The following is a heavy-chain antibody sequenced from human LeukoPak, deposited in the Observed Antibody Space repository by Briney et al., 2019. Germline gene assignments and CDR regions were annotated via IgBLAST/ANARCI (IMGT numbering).Heavy chain of an antibody. Sequence: GGSLRLSCAASGFTFSSYEMNWVRQAPGKGLEWVSYIGSSGSTIYYADSVKGRFTISRDNAKNSLYLQMNSLRAEDTAVYYCARRVGALGDFDYWGQGTLVTVSS. CDR1: GFTFSSYE. CDR3: ARRVGALGDFDY. J-gene: IGHJ4*02. CDR2: IGSSGSTI. V-gene: IGHV3-48*03. D-gene: IGHD3-16*01.